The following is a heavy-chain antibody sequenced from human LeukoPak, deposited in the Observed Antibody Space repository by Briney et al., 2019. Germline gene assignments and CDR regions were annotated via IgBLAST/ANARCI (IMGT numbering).Heavy chain of an antibody. CDR1: GYTFTSYG. D-gene: IGHD6-19*01. CDR3: ARDSSGWYHWFDP. J-gene: IGHJ5*02. Sequence: ASVKVSCRASGYTFTSYGISWVRQAPGHGLEWMGWMNPNSGNTGYAQKFQGRVTITRNTSISTAYMELSSLRSEDTAVYYRARDSSGWYHWFDPWGQGTLVTVSS. V-gene: IGHV1-8*03. CDR2: MNPNSGNT.